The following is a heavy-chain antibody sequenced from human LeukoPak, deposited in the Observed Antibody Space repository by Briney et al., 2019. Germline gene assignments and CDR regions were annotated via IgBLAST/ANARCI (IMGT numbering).Heavy chain of an antibody. CDR1: GGSISSYY. Sequence: PSETLSLTCTVSGGSISSYYWSWIRQPPGKGLEWIGYIYYSGSTNYNPSLKSRVTISVDTSKNQFSLKLSSVTAADTAVYYWARERRAVVGRGAFDIWAKGQWSPSLQ. V-gene: IGHV4-59*01. CDR2: IYYSGST. J-gene: IGHJ3*02. D-gene: IGHD6-19*01. CDR3: ARERRAVVGRGAFDI.